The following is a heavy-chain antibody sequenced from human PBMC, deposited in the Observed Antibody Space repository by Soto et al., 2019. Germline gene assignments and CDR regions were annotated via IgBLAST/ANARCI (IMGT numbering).Heavy chain of an antibody. Sequence: QVQLVQSGAEVKNPGSSVKVSCKTSGGTFNSYLIDWVRQAPGQGLEWMEGIIPAFGTAKYAQKFQGRVTITADKSTTTAYMELRTLTSEDTAVYYCARGLDQPPVGLYFDTWGQGTLVTVSS. CDR1: GGTFNSYL. J-gene: IGHJ4*02. CDR2: IIPAFGTA. V-gene: IGHV1-69*06. CDR3: ARGLDQPPVGLYFDT. D-gene: IGHD2-2*01.